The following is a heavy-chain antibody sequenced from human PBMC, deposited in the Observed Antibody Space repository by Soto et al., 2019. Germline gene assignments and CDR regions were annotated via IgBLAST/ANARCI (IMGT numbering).Heavy chain of an antibody. CDR3: ARGDAAHCGGDCYFQNWFDP. CDR2: MYHSGST. V-gene: IGHV4-38-2*01. CDR1: GYSISSGYY. D-gene: IGHD2-21*02. J-gene: IGHJ5*02. Sequence: SETLSLTCAVSGYSISSGYYWGWIRQPPGKGLEWIWSMYHSGSTYYNPYLKSRVTITVDTSKNQFSLRLSSVTATDTAVYYCARGDAAHCGGDCYFQNWFDPWGQGTLVTVSS.